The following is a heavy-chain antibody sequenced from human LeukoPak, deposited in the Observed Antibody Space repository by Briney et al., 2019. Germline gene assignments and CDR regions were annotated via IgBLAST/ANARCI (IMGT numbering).Heavy chain of an antibody. CDR2: IYSGGST. J-gene: IGHJ4*02. CDR3: ARVTVAGTGTTI. D-gene: IGHD6-19*01. Sequence: GGSLRLSCAASGFTVSSNYMSWVRQAPGKGVEWVSVIYSGGSTYYADSVKGRFTISRDNSKNTLYLQMNSLRAEDTAVYYCARVTVAGTGTTIWGQGTLVTVSS. CDR1: GFTVSSNY. V-gene: IGHV3-53*01.